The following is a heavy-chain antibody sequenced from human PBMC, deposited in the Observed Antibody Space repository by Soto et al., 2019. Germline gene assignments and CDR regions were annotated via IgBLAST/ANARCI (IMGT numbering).Heavy chain of an antibody. CDR1: GFTFSSYW. CDR3: AVGPQQLVHLEYYFDY. J-gene: IGHJ4*02. Sequence: GGSLRLSCAASGFTFSSYWMSWVRQAPGKGLEWVANIKQDGSEKYYVDSVKGRFTISRDNAKNSLYLQMNSLRAEDTAVYYCAVGPQQLVHLEYYFDYWGQGTLVTVSS. V-gene: IGHV3-7*01. D-gene: IGHD6-13*01. CDR2: IKQDGSEK.